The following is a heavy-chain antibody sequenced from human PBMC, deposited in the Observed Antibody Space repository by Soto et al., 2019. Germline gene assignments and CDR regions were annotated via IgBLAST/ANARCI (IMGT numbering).Heavy chain of an antibody. V-gene: IGHV1-69*01. CDR2: IIPIFDTA. Sequence: QVQLVQSGAEVKTPGSSVKVSCKASGGTFSNYAISWVRQAPGQGLEWMGGIIPIFDTADYAQRFQGRVTITAVESTTTAYLELSSLTSGDTAVYYCARDMMPAAISYRYYALDVWGQGTTVTVSS. CDR3: ARDMMPAAISYRYYALDV. CDR1: GGTFSNYA. D-gene: IGHD2-2*01. J-gene: IGHJ6*02.